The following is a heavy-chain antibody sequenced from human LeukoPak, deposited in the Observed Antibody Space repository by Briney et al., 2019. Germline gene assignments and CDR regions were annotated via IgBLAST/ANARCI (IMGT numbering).Heavy chain of an antibody. CDR3: AKDWGYCSSTSCYDVY. D-gene: IGHD2-2*01. V-gene: IGHV3-23*01. J-gene: IGHJ4*02. CDR2: ISGSGGST. Sequence: PGGSLRLSCAASGFTFSSYSMNWVRQAPGKGLEWVSAISGSGGSTYYADSVKGRFTISRDNSKNTLYLQMNSLRAEDTAVYYCAKDWGYCSSTSCYDVYWGQGTLVTVSS. CDR1: GFTFSSYS.